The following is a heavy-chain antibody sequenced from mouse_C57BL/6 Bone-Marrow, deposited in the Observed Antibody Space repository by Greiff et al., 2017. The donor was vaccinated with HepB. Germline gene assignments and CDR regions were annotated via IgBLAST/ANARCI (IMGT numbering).Heavy chain of an antibody. CDR1: GYTFTDYN. CDR3: AREGFYYGSSSWYFDV. J-gene: IGHJ1*03. Sequence: DVQLVESGPELVKPGASVKMSCKASGYTFTDYNMHWVKQSHGKSLEWIGYINPNNGGTSYNQKFKGKATLTVNKSSSTAYMELRSLTSEDSAVYYCAREGFYYGSSSWYFDVWGTGTTVTVSS. V-gene: IGHV1-22*01. CDR2: INPNNGGT. D-gene: IGHD1-1*01.